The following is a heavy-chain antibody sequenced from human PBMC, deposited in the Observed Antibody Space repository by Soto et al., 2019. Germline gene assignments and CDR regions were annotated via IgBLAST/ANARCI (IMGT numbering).Heavy chain of an antibody. CDR2: IYYSGST. D-gene: IGHD3-10*01. Sequence: QVQLQESGPGLVKPSETLSLTCTVSGGSISSYYWSWIRQPPGKGLEWIGYIYYSGSTNYNPSLTRRVTISVDTSKNQCSLKLRSVTAADTAAYYCARDYYGSGSPPLGYWGQGTLVTVSS. CDR3: ARDYYGSGSPPLGY. V-gene: IGHV4-59*01. J-gene: IGHJ4*02. CDR1: GGSISSYY.